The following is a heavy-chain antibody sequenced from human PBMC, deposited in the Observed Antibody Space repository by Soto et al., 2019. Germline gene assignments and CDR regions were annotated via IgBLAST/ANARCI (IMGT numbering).Heavy chain of an antibody. CDR1: GGSISSSRFH. CDR2: IYYSGST. V-gene: IGHV4-39*01. CDR3: ARRERAAGTDWWFDP. Sequence: SETLSLTCTVSGGSISSSRFHCGWIRQPPGKGLEWIGSIYYSGSTYYSPSLKSRVTISVDTSKNQFSLKLSSVTAADTAVYYCARRERAAGTDWWFDPWGQGTLVTVS. J-gene: IGHJ5*02. D-gene: IGHD6-13*01.